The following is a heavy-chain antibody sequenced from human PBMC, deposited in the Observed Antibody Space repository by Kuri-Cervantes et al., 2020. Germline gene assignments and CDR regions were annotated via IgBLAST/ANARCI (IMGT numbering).Heavy chain of an antibody. CDR3: AKDGDSSGYYDY. CDR1: GFTSSSYA. D-gene: IGHD3-22*01. CDR2: ISDSGGST. J-gene: IGHJ4*02. Sequence: GESLKISCAASGFTSSSYAMSWVRQAPGRGLEWVSVISDSGGSTYYADSVKGRFTISRDNSKNTLYLQMNSLRAEDTAVYYCAKDGDSSGYYDYWGQGTLVTVSS. V-gene: IGHV3-23*01.